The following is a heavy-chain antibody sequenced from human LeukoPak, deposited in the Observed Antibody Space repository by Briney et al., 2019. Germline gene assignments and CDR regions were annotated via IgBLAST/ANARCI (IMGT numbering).Heavy chain of an antibody. CDR2: ISSSISTI. Sequence: GGSLRLSCAASGFSFSSHSMTWVRQAPGKGLEWVSYISSSISTIYYADSVKGRFTISRDNAKNSLYLQMNSLRAEDTAVYYCATNTLVVIENYWGQGTLVTVSS. CDR3: ATNTLVVIENY. CDR1: GFSFSSHS. D-gene: IGHD3-22*01. V-gene: IGHV3-48*04. J-gene: IGHJ4*02.